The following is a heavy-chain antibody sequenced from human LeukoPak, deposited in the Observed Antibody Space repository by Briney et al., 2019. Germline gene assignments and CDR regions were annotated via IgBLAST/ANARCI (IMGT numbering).Heavy chain of an antibody. CDR2: IKQDGSEK. V-gene: IGHV3-7*01. CDR3: ARESDYGDYFDY. Sequence: GGSLRLSCAASGFTFSSYWMSWVRQAPGKGLERVANIKQDGSEKYYVDSVKGRFTISRDNAKNSLYLQMNSLRAEDTAVYYCARESDYGDYFDYWGQGTLVTVPS. D-gene: IGHD4-17*01. J-gene: IGHJ4*02. CDR1: GFTFSSYW.